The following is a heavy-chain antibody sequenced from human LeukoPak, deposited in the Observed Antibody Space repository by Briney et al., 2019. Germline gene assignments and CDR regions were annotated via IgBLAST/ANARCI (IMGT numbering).Heavy chain of an antibody. CDR3: ARGRAYYYGSGPSYYGMDV. V-gene: IGHV4-34*01. CDR1: GGSFSGYN. CDR2: INHSGST. D-gene: IGHD3-10*01. J-gene: IGHJ6*04. Sequence: SETLSLTCAVYGGSFSGYNWSWIRQPPGKGLEWIGEINHSGSTNYNPSLKSRVTISVDTSKNQFSLKLSSVTAADTAVYYCARGRAYYYGSGPSYYGMDVWGKGTTVTVSS.